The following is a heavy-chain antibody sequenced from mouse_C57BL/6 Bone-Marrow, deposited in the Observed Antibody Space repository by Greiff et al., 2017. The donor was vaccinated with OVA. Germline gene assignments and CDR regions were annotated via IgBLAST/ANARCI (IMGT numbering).Heavy chain of an antibody. Sequence: EVKLVESGGGLVKPGGSLKLSCAASGFTFSDYGMHWVRQAPEKGLEWVAYISSGSSTIYYADTVKGRFTISRDNAKNTLFLQMTSLRSEDTAMYYCARITTASNFDVWGTGTTVTVSS. D-gene: IGHD1-2*01. V-gene: IGHV5-17*01. CDR2: ISSGSSTI. J-gene: IGHJ1*03. CDR1: GFTFSDYG. CDR3: ARITTASNFDV.